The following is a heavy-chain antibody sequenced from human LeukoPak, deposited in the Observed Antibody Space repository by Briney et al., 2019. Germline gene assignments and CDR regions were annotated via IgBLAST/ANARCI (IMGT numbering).Heavy chain of an antibody. CDR3: AKEGALGYCSSTSCEDAFDI. J-gene: IGHJ3*02. CDR1: GFTFSSHA. D-gene: IGHD2-2*01. CDR2: ISGSGGST. V-gene: IGHV3-23*01. Sequence: GGSLRLSCAASGFTFSSHAMSWVRQAPGKGLEWVSAISGSGGSTYYADSVKGRSTISRDNSKNTLYLQMNSLRAEDTAVYYCAKEGALGYCSSTSCEDAFDIWGQGTMVTVSS.